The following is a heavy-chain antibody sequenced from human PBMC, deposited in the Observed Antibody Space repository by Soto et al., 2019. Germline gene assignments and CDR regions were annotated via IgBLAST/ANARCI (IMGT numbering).Heavy chain of an antibody. CDR3: AYNPSTRSPWPPHH. V-gene: IGHV4-59*01. CDR2: ISNIGTT. D-gene: IGHD1-20*01. J-gene: IGHJ5*02. Sequence: SETLSLTCSVSCVSISTYYWSWLRQPPGKGLEWIGYISNIGTTNYNRSLTTRVTISVDTSKNQFSLNXTSVTAADTAANYCAYNPSTRSPWPPHHWDQGTRLTVCS. CDR1: CVSISTYY.